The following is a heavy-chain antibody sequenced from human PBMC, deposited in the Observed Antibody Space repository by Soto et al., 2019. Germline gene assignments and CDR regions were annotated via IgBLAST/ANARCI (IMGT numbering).Heavy chain of an antibody. CDR2: VYYSGST. Sequence: QVQLQESGPGLVKPSETLSLTCTVSGGSIRGHYWSWIRQPPGKGLEWMGYVYYSGSTNYNPSLKSRVNISVDTSKNQFSLKLSSVTAADTAVYYGARLSGFLDLWGRGTLVTVSS. CDR3: ARLSGFLDL. J-gene: IGHJ2*01. CDR1: GGSIRGHY. V-gene: IGHV4-59*08. D-gene: IGHD6-25*01.